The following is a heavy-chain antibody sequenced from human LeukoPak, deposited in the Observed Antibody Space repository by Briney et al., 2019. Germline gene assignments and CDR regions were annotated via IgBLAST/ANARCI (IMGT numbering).Heavy chain of an antibody. CDR1: GYTFTAYY. Sequence: GASVKVSCRTSGYTFTAYYIHWVRQAPGQGLEWMGWINPNSGGTNYAQKSQGRVTMTRGTSISTAYMELSRLRSDDTAVYFCARSSSSYSPFDYWGQGTLVTVSS. V-gene: IGHV1-2*02. D-gene: IGHD2-2*01. CDR2: INPNSGGT. CDR3: ARSSSSYSPFDY. J-gene: IGHJ4*02.